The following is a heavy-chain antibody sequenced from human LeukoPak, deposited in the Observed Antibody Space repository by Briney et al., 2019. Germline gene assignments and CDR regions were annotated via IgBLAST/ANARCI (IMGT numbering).Heavy chain of an antibody. Sequence: ASVKVSCKASGYTFTSYGISWVRQAPGQGLEWMGWTSAYNGNTNYAQKLQGRVTMTTDTSTSTAYMELRSLRSDDTAVYYCARVVIAVAGTYYFDYWGQGTLVTVSS. CDR2: TSAYNGNT. V-gene: IGHV1-18*01. D-gene: IGHD6-19*01. CDR1: GYTFTSYG. J-gene: IGHJ4*02. CDR3: ARVVIAVAGTYYFDY.